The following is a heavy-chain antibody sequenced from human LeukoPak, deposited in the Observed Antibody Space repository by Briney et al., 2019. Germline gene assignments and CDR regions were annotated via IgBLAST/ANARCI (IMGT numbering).Heavy chain of an antibody. Sequence: SETLSLTCTVSGGSISSYYWSWIRQPAGKGLEGIGRIYTSGSTNYNPSLKSRVTMSVDTSKNQFSLKLSSVTAADTAVYYCARDKGEGATWYYYYMDVWGKGTTVTVSS. J-gene: IGHJ6*03. CDR2: IYTSGST. V-gene: IGHV4-4*07. D-gene: IGHD1-26*01. CDR3: ARDKGEGATWYYYYMDV. CDR1: GGSISSYY.